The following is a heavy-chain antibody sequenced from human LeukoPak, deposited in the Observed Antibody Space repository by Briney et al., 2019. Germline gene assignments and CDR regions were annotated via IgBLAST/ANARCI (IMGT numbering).Heavy chain of an antibody. V-gene: IGHV4-59*08. CDR1: GGSISSYY. CDR2: IYYSGSS. CDR3: ATLSGATVLTLVRFDP. Sequence: SETLSLTCTVSGGSISSYYWSWIRQSPGKGLEWIGYIYYSGSSNYNPSLESRVTISVDTSKNQFSLRLSTVTAADTAVYYCATLSGATVLTLVRFDPWGQGTLVTVSS. D-gene: IGHD4-23*01. J-gene: IGHJ5*02.